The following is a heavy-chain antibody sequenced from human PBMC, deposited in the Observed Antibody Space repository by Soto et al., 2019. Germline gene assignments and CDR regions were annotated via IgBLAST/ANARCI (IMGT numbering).Heavy chain of an antibody. Sequence: PSQTLSLTCTFSRGSISEYYWSWMRQPPGQGLERIGYIYHSGTIRYNRSLESRVTISVDTSKNQFSLKLGFVTAADTAVYYCARTQMATLYFDYSGPGSLVTVVS. J-gene: IGHJ4*02. CDR3: ARTQMATLYFDY. CDR1: RGSISEYY. D-gene: IGHD5-12*01. CDR2: IYHSGTI. V-gene: IGHV4-59*01.